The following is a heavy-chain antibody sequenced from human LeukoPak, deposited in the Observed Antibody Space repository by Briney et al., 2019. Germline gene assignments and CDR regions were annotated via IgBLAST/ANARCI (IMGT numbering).Heavy chain of an antibody. J-gene: IGHJ5*02. CDR3: ARLTLGTARAQLVHMRARGYNWFDP. CDR1: GGSFSGYY. D-gene: IGHD6-13*01. Sequence: SETLSLTCAVYGGSFSGYYWSWIRQPPGKGLEWIGEINHSGSTNYNPSFKSRVTISVDTSKNQFSLKLSSVTAADTAVYYCARLTLGTARAQLVHMRARGYNWFDPWGQGTLVTVSS. CDR2: INHSGST. V-gene: IGHV4-34*01.